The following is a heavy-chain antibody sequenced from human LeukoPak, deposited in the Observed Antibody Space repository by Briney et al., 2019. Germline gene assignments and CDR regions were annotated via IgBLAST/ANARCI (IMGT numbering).Heavy chain of an antibody. V-gene: IGHV3-21*01. CDR1: GFTFSSYS. D-gene: IGHD6-13*01. CDR3: ARDRGIGSSSWYPLDY. J-gene: IGHJ4*02. Sequence: GGSLRLSCAASGFTFSSYSMNWVRQAPGKGLEWVSSISSSSSYIYYADPVKGRFTISRDNAKNSLYLQMNSLRAEDTAVYYCARDRGIGSSSWYPLDYWGQGTLVTVSS. CDR2: ISSSSSYI.